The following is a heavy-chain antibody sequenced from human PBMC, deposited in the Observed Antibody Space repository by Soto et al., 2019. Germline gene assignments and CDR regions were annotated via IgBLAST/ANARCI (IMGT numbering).Heavy chain of an antibody. D-gene: IGHD2-2*01. CDR3: ARGDYQYSIDY. CDR1: GDSMTSGDYS. Sequence: PSETLSLTCTVSGDSMTSGDYSWSWIRQPPGKGLEWLGYIYRTGSTHYSPSLKSRVSISQDRSKNQFSLELTSVTAADTAVYYCARGDYQYSIDYWGQGTLVTVSS. CDR2: IYRTGST. J-gene: IGHJ4*02. V-gene: IGHV4-30-2*01.